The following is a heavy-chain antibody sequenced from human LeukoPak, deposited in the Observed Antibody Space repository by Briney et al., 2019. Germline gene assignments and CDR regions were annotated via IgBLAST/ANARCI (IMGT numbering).Heavy chain of an antibody. V-gene: IGHV3-23*01. J-gene: IGHJ4*02. CDR2: ISTSSTYT. CDR1: GFTFSSYA. CDR3: AKDRSWAATTTRLYSFDY. Sequence: QPGGSLRLSCVASGFTFSSYAMSWVRQAPGKGLEWVSYISTSSTYTNYADSVKGRFTISRDNSKNTLYLQMSSLRAEDTAVYYCAKDRSWAATTTRLYSFDYWGRGTLVTVSS. D-gene: IGHD1-26*01.